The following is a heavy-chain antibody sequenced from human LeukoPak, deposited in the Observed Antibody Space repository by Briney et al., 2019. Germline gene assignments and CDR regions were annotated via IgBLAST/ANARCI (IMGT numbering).Heavy chain of an antibody. CDR2: ISSSSSYI. V-gene: IGHV3-21*01. CDR3: ARETMTRGAFDI. D-gene: IGHD4-17*01. Sequence: GASLKISCAASGFTFSSYSMNWVRPAPGKGLEWVSSISSSSSYIYYADSVKGRFTISRDNAKNSLYLQMNSLRAEDTAVYYCARETMTRGAFDIWGQGTMVTVSS. J-gene: IGHJ3*02. CDR1: GFTFSSYS.